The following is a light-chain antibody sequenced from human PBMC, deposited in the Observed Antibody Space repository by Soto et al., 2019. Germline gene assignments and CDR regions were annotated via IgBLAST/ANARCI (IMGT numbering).Light chain of an antibody. CDR3: TSYVGSDIWV. Sequence: QSALTQPPSASGSPGQSVTISCTGTSSDVGAYKYVSWYQQYPGKAPKLMIYEVSKRPSGVPDRFSGSKSGNTASLTVFGLQAEDEADYYCTSYVGSDIWVFGGGTKLTAL. CDR2: EVS. V-gene: IGLV2-8*01. J-gene: IGLJ3*02. CDR1: SSDVGAYKY.